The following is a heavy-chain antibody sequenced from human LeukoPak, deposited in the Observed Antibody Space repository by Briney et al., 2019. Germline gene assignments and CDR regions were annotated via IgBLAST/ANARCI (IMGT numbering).Heavy chain of an antibody. CDR3: ARDLGMYYDFWSGYYPFDY. Sequence: GASVKVSCKASGYTFPSYGINWVRQTPGQGLEWMGWISAYNGNTNYARQLQGRVTMTTDTSTTTAYMELRSLRSDDTAVYYCARDLGMYYDFWSGYYPFDYWGQGTLVTVSS. V-gene: IGHV1-18*01. CDR2: ISAYNGNT. J-gene: IGHJ4*02. D-gene: IGHD3-3*01. CDR1: GYTFPSYG.